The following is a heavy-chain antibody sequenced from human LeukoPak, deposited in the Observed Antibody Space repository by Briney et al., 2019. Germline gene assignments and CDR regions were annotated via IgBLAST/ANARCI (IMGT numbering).Heavy chain of an antibody. V-gene: IGHV4-4*07. J-gene: IGHJ6*03. Sequence: NPSETLSLTCTVSGGSISSYYWSWIRQPAGKGLEWIGRTYISGSTNYNPSLKSRVTMSVDTSKNQFSLKLSSVTAADTAVYYCARDLGVSGSGWEYYYMDVWGKGTTVT. CDR2: TYISGST. CDR1: GGSISSYY. D-gene: IGHD3-10*01. CDR3: ARDLGVSGSGWEYYYMDV.